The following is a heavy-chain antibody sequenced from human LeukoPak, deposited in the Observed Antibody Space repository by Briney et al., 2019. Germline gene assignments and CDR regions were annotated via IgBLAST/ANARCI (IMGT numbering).Heavy chain of an antibody. D-gene: IGHD3-3*01. V-gene: IGHV3-30-3*01. CDR3: ARDQGGFWSGSAGF. CDR2: ISYDGSNK. CDR1: GFTFSSYA. Sequence: GRSLRLSCTASGFTFSSYAMHWVRQAPGKGLEWVAVISYDGSNKYYADSVNGRFTISRDNSKNTLYLQMNSLRYEDTATYYCARDQGGFWSGSAGFWGQGTLLTVSS. J-gene: IGHJ4*02.